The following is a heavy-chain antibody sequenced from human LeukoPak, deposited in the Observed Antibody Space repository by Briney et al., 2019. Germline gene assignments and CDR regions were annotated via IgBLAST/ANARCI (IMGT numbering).Heavy chain of an antibody. CDR1: EGTFSSYA. D-gene: IGHD4-17*01. Sequence: ASVKVSCKASEGTFSSYAISWVRQAPGQGLEWMGGIIPIFGTANYAQKFQGRVTITADESTSTAYMELSSLRSEDTAVYYCARVYDYGDSGDDYWGQGTLVTVSS. CDR2: IIPIFGTA. J-gene: IGHJ4*02. CDR3: ARVYDYGDSGDDY. V-gene: IGHV1-69*13.